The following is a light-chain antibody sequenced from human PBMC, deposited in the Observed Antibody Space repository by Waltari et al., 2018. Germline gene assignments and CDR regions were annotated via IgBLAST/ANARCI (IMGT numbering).Light chain of an antibody. V-gene: IGLV2-14*01. CDR2: DVS. CDR3: SSYARSSTLV. J-gene: IGLJ2*01. Sequence: QSALTQPASVSGSPGQSITISCTGTSSDVGGYNFVSWYQQHPGKAPKPMIYDVSKRPSGVSNRFSGSKSGNPASLTISGLQAEDEADYYCSSYARSSTLVFGGGTKLTVL. CDR1: SSDVGGYNF.